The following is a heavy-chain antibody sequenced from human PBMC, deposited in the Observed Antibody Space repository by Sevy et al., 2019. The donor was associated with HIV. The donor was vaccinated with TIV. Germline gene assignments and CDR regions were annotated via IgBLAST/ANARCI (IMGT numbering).Heavy chain of an antibody. J-gene: IGHJ4*01. V-gene: IGHV3-48*01. Sequence: GESLKISCGASGFSFDTYSMNWVRQAPGKGLEWISYISGTSRTTYYEDCVKGRFTISRVNAKNSLFLQLNSLRAEDTAVYYCARVPLYDDPWYCDHWGQGTLVTVSS. D-gene: IGHD2-15*01. CDR1: GFSFDTYS. CDR3: ARVPLYDDPWYCDH. CDR2: ISGTSRTT.